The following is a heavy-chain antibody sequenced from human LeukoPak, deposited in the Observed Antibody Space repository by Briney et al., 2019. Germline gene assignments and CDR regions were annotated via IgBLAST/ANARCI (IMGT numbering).Heavy chain of an antibody. V-gene: IGHV5-51*01. CDR1: GYSFTSYW. CDR2: IYPGDSDT. J-gene: IGHJ3*02. D-gene: IGHD5-24*01. CDR3: ARGRWLPHHVGGVHPGEFIGDAFDI. Sequence: GESLKISCKGSGYSFTSYWIGWVRQMPGKGLEWMGIIYPGDSDTRYSPSFQGQVTISADKSISTAYLQWSSLKASDTAMYYCARGRWLPHHVGGVHPGEFIGDAFDIWGQGTMVTVSS.